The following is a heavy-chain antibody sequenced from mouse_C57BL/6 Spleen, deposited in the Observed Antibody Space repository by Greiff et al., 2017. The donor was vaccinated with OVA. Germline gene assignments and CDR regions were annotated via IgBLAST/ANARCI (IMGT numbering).Heavy chain of an antibody. CDR2: IDPSDSET. CDR3: ARAGDSNYASFDY. J-gene: IGHJ2*01. Sequence: QVQLQQPGAELVRPGSSVKLSCKASGYTFTSYWMHWVKQRPIQGLEWIGNIDPSDSETHYNQKFKDKATLTVDKSSNTAYMQLSSLTSEDSAVYYCARAGDSNYASFDYWGQGTTLTVSS. D-gene: IGHD2-5*01. V-gene: IGHV1-52*01. CDR1: GYTFTSYW.